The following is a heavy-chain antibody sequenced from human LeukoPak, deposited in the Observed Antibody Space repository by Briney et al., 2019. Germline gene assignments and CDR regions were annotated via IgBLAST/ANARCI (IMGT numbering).Heavy chain of an antibody. Sequence: DPGGSLRLSCAAPGFTFSSYEMNWVRQAPGKGLEWVALISEDGSIKFYADSVKGRFTISGDNSKNTLYLQMNSLRAEDTAVYYCAKEVGARDAFDIWGQGTLVTVSP. CDR2: ISEDGSIK. CDR3: AKEVGARDAFDI. CDR1: GFTFSSYE. V-gene: IGHV3-30*18. D-gene: IGHD1-26*01. J-gene: IGHJ3*02.